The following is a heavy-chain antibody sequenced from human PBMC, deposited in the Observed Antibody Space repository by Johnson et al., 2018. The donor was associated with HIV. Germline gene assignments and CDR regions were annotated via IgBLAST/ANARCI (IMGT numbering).Heavy chain of an antibody. CDR2: IKQDGSEK. D-gene: IGHD5-12*01. V-gene: IGHV3-7*02. J-gene: IGHJ3*02. CDR1: GFTFSSYW. CDR3: AGTYSGYEESAFDI. Sequence: EVQLVESGGGLVQPGGSLRLSCAASGFTFSSYWMSWVRQAPGKGLEWVANIKQDGSEKYYVDSVKGRFTISRDNSKNTLYLQMNSLRAEDTAVYYCAGTYSGYEESAFDIWGQGTMVTVSS.